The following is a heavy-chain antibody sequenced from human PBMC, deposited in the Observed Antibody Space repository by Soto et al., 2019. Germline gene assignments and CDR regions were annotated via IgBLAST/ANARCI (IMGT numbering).Heavy chain of an antibody. V-gene: IGHV1-18*01. Sequence: ASVKVSCKASGYTFTSYGISWVRQAPGQGLEWMGWISAYNGNTNYAQKLQGRVTMTTDTSTSTAYMELRSLRSDDTAVYYCARDYGDFIFNYYYYMDVWGKGTTVTVSS. CDR3: ARDYGDFIFNYYYYMDV. CDR1: GYTFTSYG. J-gene: IGHJ6*03. CDR2: ISAYNGNT. D-gene: IGHD4-17*01.